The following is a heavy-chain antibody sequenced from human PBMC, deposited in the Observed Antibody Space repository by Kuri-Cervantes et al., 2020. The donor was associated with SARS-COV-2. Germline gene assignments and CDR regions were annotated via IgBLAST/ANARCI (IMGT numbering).Heavy chain of an antibody. CDR1: GFTFSSYG. D-gene: IGHD3-3*01. Sequence: GGSLRLSCAASGFTFSSYGMSWVRQAPGKGLEWVAAISGHGGNAYYADSVKGRFTISRDNSKNTLYLQMNSLRAEDTAVYYCAKVEGTNYDSWSGYYPQKNWFDPWGQGTLVTVYS. CDR2: ISGHGGNA. V-gene: IGHV3-23*01. CDR3: AKVEGTNYDSWSGYYPQKNWFDP. J-gene: IGHJ5*02.